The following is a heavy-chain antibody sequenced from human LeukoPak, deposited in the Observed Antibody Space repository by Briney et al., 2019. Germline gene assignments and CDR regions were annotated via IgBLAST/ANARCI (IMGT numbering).Heavy chain of an antibody. CDR1: GYTFTSYY. Sequence: ASVKVSCKASGYTFTSYYMHWVRQAPGQGLEWMGIINPSGGSTSYAQKFQGRVTMTRDTSTSTVYMELSSLRSEDTAVYYCARVMGYCSGGSCSENKWFDPWGQGTLVTVSS. J-gene: IGHJ5*02. V-gene: IGHV1-46*01. CDR2: INPSGGST. D-gene: IGHD2-15*01. CDR3: ARVMGYCSGGSCSENKWFDP.